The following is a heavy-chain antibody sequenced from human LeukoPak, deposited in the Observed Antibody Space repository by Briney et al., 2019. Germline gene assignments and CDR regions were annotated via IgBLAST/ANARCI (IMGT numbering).Heavy chain of an antibody. CDR1: GASISGSSNY. V-gene: IGHV4-39*01. CDR2: IYYSGST. D-gene: IGHD2-15*01. CDR3: AFICTSGSCYSVDY. Sequence: SETLSLTCSVSGASISGSSNYWGWIRQPPGTGLEWIGSIYYSGSTYYNPSLRSRVTISVDTSKNQFSLKLTSVTAADTAVYYCAFICTSGSCYSVDYWGQGTLVTVSS. J-gene: IGHJ4*02.